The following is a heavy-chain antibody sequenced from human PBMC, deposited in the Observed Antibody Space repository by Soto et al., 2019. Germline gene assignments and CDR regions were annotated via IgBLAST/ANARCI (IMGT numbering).Heavy chain of an antibody. V-gene: IGHV1-8*01. D-gene: IGHD2-2*01. CDR2: MNPNSGNT. J-gene: IGHJ6*02. CDR1: GYTFTSYD. Sequence: ASVKVSCKASGYTFTSYDINGVRQATGHGLEWMGWMNPNSGNTGYAQKFQGRVTMTRNTSISTAYMELSSLRSEDTAVYYCARPARGYCSSTSCYYYGMDVWGQVTTCTVS. CDR3: ARPARGYCSSTSCYYYGMDV.